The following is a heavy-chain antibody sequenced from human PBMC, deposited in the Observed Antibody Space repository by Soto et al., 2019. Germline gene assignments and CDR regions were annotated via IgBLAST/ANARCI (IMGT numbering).Heavy chain of an antibody. D-gene: IGHD6-19*01. J-gene: IGHJ4*02. CDR1: GFTFGSSR. CDR2: ISSDGRNE. CDR3: ARGTGWFFF. V-gene: IGHV3-30*04. Sequence: QAPLVECGGGVVQPGRSLRLCCAASGFTFGSSRLHWARQAPGKGLEWGAGISSDGRNEVYADSVRGRFTISRDNPMSTLDLVMTTFGSADTDGAYCARGTGWFFFWGQGTLVIVSS.